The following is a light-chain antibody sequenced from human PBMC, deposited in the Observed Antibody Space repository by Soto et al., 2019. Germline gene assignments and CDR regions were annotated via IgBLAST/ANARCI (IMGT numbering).Light chain of an antibody. J-gene: IGLJ1*01. V-gene: IGLV2-23*02. CDR2: NVT. Sequence: QSDLTXPAYVSGSPGQSITISRNGNAVSYQLVSWYQQHPGKAPKLILYNVTRRPSGVSNRFSGFKSGTTASLKITGLQAEDEADYYCCSFVGVTNDVFGNGTKVTVL. CDR1: AVSYQL. CDR3: CSFVGVTNDV.